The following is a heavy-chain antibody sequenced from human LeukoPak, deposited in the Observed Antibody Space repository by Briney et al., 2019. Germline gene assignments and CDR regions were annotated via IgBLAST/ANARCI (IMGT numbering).Heavy chain of an antibody. Sequence: PGGSLRLSCAASGFTFSDYAMHWVRQAPGKGLEWVAFIRYDGSNKYYADSVKGRFTISRDNSKNTLYLQMNSLRAEDTAVYYCAKDPGSNGYYNYFDYWGQGTLVIVSS. CDR3: AKDPGSNGYYNYFDY. D-gene: IGHD3-3*01. CDR2: IRYDGSNK. CDR1: GFTFSDYA. V-gene: IGHV3-30*02. J-gene: IGHJ4*02.